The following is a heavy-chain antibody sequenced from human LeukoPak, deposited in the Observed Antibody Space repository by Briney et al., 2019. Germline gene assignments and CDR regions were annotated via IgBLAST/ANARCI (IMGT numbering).Heavy chain of an antibody. J-gene: IGHJ4*02. Sequence: GGSLRLSCAASGFTFSSYAMYWVRQAPGKGLEWVAVIWYDGTNKYYADSVKGRFTISRDNSKNTLFLQMNSLRAEDTAVYYCARAAYDSSGYLTLWGQGTLVTVSS. CDR3: ARAAYDSSGYLTL. CDR2: IWYDGTNK. D-gene: IGHD3-22*01. V-gene: IGHV3-33*08. CDR1: GFTFSSYA.